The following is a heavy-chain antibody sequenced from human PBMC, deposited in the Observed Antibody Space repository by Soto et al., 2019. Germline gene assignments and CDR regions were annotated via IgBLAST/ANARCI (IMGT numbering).Heavy chain of an antibody. V-gene: IGHV4-39*01. J-gene: IGHJ4*02. CDR2: LYYSGST. D-gene: IGHD6-13*01. CDR3: ARPRGSSWYFYFDY. CDR1: GGSISSSSYY. Sequence: QLQLQESGPGLVKPSETLSLTCTVSGGSISSSSYYWGWIRQPPGKGLEWIGSLYYSGSTYYNPSLKSRVTTAVDTSKNQFSLKLSSVTAAHTAVYHCARPRGSSWYFYFDYWGQGTLVTVSS.